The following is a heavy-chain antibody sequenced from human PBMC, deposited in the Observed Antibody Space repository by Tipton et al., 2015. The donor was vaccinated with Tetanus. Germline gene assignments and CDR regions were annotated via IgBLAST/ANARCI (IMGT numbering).Heavy chain of an antibody. Sequence: TLSLTCAVSGASFSGSYWSWVRQSPGKGLEWVGEIRPGGSPYYNPALKSRATISVDTPKNQFSLKLTSLTVADTAVYYCARGGSYSYGPRGFDLWGRGTLVTVSS. CDR3: ARGGSYSYGPRGFDL. V-gene: IGHV4-34*01. J-gene: IGHJ2*01. CDR1: GASFSGSY. D-gene: IGHD5-18*01. CDR2: IRPGGSP.